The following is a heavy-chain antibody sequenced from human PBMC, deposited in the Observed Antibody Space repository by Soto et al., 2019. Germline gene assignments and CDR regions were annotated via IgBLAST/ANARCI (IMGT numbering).Heavy chain of an antibody. Sequence: QVQLVQSGAEVRKPGASVKVSCRPSGYTFNTYYLHWLRQAPGQALEWMGVIHPSGGGTTYAQKFLGRVSVTRDTSTTTVLMELSSLRSDDTAVYDCARGGHIAVVTASFDSWGQGTLVTVSS. D-gene: IGHD2-21*02. J-gene: IGHJ4*02. CDR2: IHPSGGGT. CDR1: GYTFNTYY. CDR3: ARGGHIAVVTASFDS. V-gene: IGHV1-46*02.